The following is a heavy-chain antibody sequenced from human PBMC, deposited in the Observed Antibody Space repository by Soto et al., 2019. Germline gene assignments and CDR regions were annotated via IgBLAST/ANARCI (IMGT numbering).Heavy chain of an antibody. CDR1: GYTFTSYA. CDR3: ASGIAPYYFDF. CDR2: INAGNGNT. V-gene: IGHV1-3*05. D-gene: IGHD6-13*01. Sequence: QVQLVQSGAEEKKPGASVKVSCKASGYTFTSYAMHWVRQAPGQRLEWMGWINAGNGNTKYSHKFQGRVTITRDTSASTAYMELSSLRSEDTAVYYCASGIAPYYFDFWGQGTLVTVSS. J-gene: IGHJ4*02.